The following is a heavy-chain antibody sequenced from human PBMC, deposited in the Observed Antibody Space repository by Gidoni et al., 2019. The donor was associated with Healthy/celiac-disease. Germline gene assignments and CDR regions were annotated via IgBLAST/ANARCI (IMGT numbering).Heavy chain of an antibody. V-gene: IGHV4-34*01. Sequence: QVQLQQWGAGLLKPSETLSLTCAVYGGSFSGYYWSWIRQPPGKGLEWIGEINHSGSTNYNPSLKSRVTISVDTSKNQFSLKLSSVTAADTAVYYCARAIHRSSSSWYRHDYFDYWGQGTLVTVSS. J-gene: IGHJ4*02. CDR2: INHSGST. D-gene: IGHD6-13*01. CDR3: ARAIHRSSSSWYRHDYFDY. CDR1: GGSFSGYY.